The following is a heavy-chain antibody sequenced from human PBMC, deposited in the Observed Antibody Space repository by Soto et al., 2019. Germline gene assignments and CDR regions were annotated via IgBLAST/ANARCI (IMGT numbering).Heavy chain of an antibody. CDR2: IYFDGITR. CDR1: GFTFNTHW. Sequence: EVQLVESGGGVVQPGGSLRLSCTASGFTFNTHWMHWIRQAPGKGLVWVSRIYFDGITRNYADSVKGRLTVSRDNAKNSIYLHVNTMRDEDTAVYYCARGGAMGVDYWGQGTMVPVSS. D-gene: IGHD1-26*01. CDR3: ARGGAMGVDY. V-gene: IGHV3-74*01. J-gene: IGHJ4*02.